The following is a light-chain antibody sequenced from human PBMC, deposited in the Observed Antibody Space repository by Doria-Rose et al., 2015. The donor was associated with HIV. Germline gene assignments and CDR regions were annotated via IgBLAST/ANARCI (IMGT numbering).Light chain of an antibody. CDR3: QSYDSRLSVYV. V-gene: IGLV1-40*01. CDR2: GTT. J-gene: IGLJ1*01. CDR1: SSNIGAGFD. Sequence: QPVLAQPPSVSGAPGQRVAISCTGSSSNIGAGFDVNWYRQFPGTAPTLSIHGTTNRPSGAPDRCSGSKSGTSASLAISGLRAEDEADYYCQSYDSRLSVYVFGTGTKVTVL.